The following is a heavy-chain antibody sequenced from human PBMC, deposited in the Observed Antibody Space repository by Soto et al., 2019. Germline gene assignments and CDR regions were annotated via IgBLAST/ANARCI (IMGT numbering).Heavy chain of an antibody. CDR1: GGSFSGYY. Sequence: SETLSLTCAVYGGSFSGYYWSWIRQPPGKGLEWIGEINHSGSTNYNPSLKSRVTISVDTSKNQFSLKLSSVTAADTAVYYCARGPDIVVVVAATQPQIPFDYWGQGTLVTVSS. D-gene: IGHD2-15*01. V-gene: IGHV4-34*01. J-gene: IGHJ4*02. CDR3: ARGPDIVVVVAATQPQIPFDY. CDR2: INHSGST.